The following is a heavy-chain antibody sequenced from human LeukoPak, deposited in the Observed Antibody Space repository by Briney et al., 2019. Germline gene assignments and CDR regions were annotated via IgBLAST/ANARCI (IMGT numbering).Heavy chain of an antibody. CDR2: ISSSGSTI. CDR1: GFTFNNFW. D-gene: IGHD3-10*02. Sequence: GGSLRLSCAASGFTFNNFWMNWVRQAPGKGLEWASYISSSGSTIYYADSVKGRFTISRDDAKNSLYLQMNSLRAEDTAVYYCAELGITMIGGVWGKGTTVTISS. CDR3: AELGITMIGGV. V-gene: IGHV3-48*04. J-gene: IGHJ6*04.